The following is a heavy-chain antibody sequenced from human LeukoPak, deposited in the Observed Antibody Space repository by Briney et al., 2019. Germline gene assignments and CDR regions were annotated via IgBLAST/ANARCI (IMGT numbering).Heavy chain of an antibody. V-gene: IGHV1-18*01. CDR3: ARDSGGAPDY. D-gene: IGHD1-26*01. CDR1: GYTFTSYG. CDR2: ISAYDGTT. Sequence: GASVKVSCKASGYTFTSYGISWVRQAPGQGLEYMGRISAYDGTTSYAQKFQGRVTMTTDTSTGTAYMEVRTLRSDDTAVYYCARDSGGAPDYWGQGTLVTVS. J-gene: IGHJ4*02.